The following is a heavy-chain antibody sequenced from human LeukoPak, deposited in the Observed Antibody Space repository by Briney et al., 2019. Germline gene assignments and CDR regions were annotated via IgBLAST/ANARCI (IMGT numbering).Heavy chain of an antibody. D-gene: IGHD2-21*01. J-gene: IGHJ4*02. V-gene: IGHV3-48*02. CDR3: VRDFVGPDEY. CDR2: ISESGTTI. Sequence: GGSLRLSCAASGFTVSNYYMNWVRQAPGKGLEWVSFISESGTTIYYADSVKGRFTISRDNAKNSLYLQMNSLRDKDTAVYYCVRDFVGPDEYWGQGTQVTVSS. CDR1: GFTVSNYY.